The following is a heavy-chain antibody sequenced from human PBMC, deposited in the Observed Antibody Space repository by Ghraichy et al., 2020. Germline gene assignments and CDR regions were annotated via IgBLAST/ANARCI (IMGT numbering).Heavy chain of an antibody. CDR2: ISSSSSYI. V-gene: IGHV3-21*01. J-gene: IGHJ5*02. CDR1: GFTFSSYS. D-gene: IGHD2-2*01. CDR3: AREGAVVVPAQPFDP. Sequence: GGSLRLSCAASGFTFSSYSMNWVRQAPGKGLEWVSSISSSSSYIYYADSVKGRFTISRDNAKNSLYLQMNSLRAEDTAVYYCAREGAVVVPAQPFDPWGQGTLVTVSS.